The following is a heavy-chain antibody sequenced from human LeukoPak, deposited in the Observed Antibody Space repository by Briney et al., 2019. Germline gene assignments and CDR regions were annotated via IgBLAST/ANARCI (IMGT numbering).Heavy chain of an antibody. CDR2: IYSDGAT. J-gene: IGHJ5*02. V-gene: IGHV3-53*01. CDR3: AGAIPRMIT. CDR1: GRTVNSNY. Sequence: GGSLRLSCVASGRTVNSNYMSWVRQAPGKGLEWVTIIYSDGATYYSDSVKGRFTISRDISKNTLHLQMASLRAEDTALYYCAGAIPRMITWGQGTLVVVS. D-gene: IGHD2-15*01.